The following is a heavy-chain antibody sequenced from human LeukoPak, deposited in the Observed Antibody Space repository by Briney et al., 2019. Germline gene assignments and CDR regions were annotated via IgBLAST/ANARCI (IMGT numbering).Heavy chain of an antibody. J-gene: IGHJ4*02. CDR2: INHSGST. V-gene: IGHV4-34*01. CDR1: GGSFSGYY. CDR3: AREGPGYYGSGSYYN. Sequence: LETLSLTCAVYGGSFSGYYWSWIRQPPGKGLEWIGEINHSGSTNYNPSLKSRVTISVDTSKNQFSLKLSSVTAADTAVYYCAREGPGYYGSGSYYNWGQGTLVTVSS. D-gene: IGHD3-10*01.